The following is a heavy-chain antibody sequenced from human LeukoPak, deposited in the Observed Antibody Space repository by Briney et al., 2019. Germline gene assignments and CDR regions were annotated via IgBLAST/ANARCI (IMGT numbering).Heavy chain of an antibody. CDR3: ARGDGGEQQLVLGY. D-gene: IGHD6-13*01. V-gene: IGHV1-2*02. Sequence: ASVKVSCKTSGYTFTGYYTHWVRQAPGQGLEWMGWINPNSGDTNYAQKFQGRVTMTRDTSISTAYMELTRLRSEDTAVYYCARGDGGEQQLVLGYWGQGTLVTVSS. J-gene: IGHJ4*02. CDR1: GYTFTGYY. CDR2: INPNSGDT.